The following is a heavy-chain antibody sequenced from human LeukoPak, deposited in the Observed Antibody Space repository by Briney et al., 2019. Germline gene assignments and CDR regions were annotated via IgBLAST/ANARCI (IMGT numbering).Heavy chain of an antibody. D-gene: IGHD1-26*01. CDR3: ARDPYSGNYGNYYYYYMDV. CDR2: ITSSSSYT. J-gene: IGHJ6*03. CDR1: GITFSNYN. Sequence: GGSLRLSCAAPGITFSNYNMNWVRQAPGKGLEWISAITSSSSYTFYADSVKGRFTISRDNAQNSLYLQMNSLRAEDTALYFCARDPYSGNYGNYYYYYMDVWGKGTTVTISS. V-gene: IGHV3-21*01.